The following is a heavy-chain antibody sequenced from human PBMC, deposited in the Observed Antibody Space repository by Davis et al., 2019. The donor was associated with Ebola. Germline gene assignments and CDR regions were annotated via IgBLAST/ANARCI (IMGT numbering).Heavy chain of an antibody. Sequence: MPSETLSLTCTVSGGSISSSSYYWGWIRQPPGKGLEWIGSIYYRGSTYYNPSLKSRVTISVDTSKNQFSLKLSSVTAADTAVYYCARDELPDAFDIWGQGTMVTVSS. CDR2: IYYRGST. D-gene: IGHD4-23*01. V-gene: IGHV4-39*07. CDR3: ARDELPDAFDI. CDR1: GGSISSSSYY. J-gene: IGHJ3*02.